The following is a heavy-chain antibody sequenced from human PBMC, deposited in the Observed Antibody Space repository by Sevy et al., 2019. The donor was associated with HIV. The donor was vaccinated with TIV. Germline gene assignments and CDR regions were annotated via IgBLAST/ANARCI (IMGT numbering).Heavy chain of an antibody. CDR1: GFTFSSYA. CDR3: AKILEMTTVVQNDAFDI. D-gene: IGHD4-17*01. J-gene: IGHJ3*02. V-gene: IGHV3-23*01. Sequence: GGSLRLSCAASGFTFSSYAMSWVRQAPGKGLEWVSAISGSGGSTYYADSVKGRFTISRDNSKNTLYLQMNSLRAEDMAVYYCAKILEMTTVVQNDAFDIWGQGTMVTVSS. CDR2: ISGSGGST.